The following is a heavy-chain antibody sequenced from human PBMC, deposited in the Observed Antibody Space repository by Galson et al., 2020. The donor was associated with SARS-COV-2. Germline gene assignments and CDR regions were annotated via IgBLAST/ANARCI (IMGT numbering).Heavy chain of an antibody. Sequence: SETLSLTCAVSGFSISSGYYWGWVRQPPGKGLEWIVNFYYSQTSYHDPSLKSRVTISVDTSRNQFSLKLTSVTAADTAVYYCTRQRQPVLDTIDYWGQGAPVTVSS. V-gene: IGHV4-38-2*01. CDR2: FYYSQTS. J-gene: IGHJ4*02. CDR1: GFSISSGYY. CDR3: TRQRQPVLDTIDY. D-gene: IGHD2-15*01.